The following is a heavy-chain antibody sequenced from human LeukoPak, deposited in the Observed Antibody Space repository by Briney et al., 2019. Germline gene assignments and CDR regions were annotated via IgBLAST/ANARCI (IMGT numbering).Heavy chain of an antibody. V-gene: IGHV4-31*03. D-gene: IGHD4-17*01. CDR1: GGSISSGGYY. Sequence: ASQTLSLTCTVSGGSISSGGYYWSWIRQHPGKGLEWIGYIYYSGSTYYNPSLKSRVTISVDTSKNQFSLKLSSVTAADTAVYYCARGPHDYGDLYYFDYWGQGILVTVSS. J-gene: IGHJ4*02. CDR2: IYYSGST. CDR3: ARGPHDYGDLYYFDY.